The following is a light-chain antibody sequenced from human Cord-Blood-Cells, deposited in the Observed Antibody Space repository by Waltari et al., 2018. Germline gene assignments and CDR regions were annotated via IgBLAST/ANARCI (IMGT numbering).Light chain of an antibody. CDR1: QSVSSN. CDR2: GAS. Sequence: EIVMRQSPAPLSVSPGERATLSCRASQSVSSNLAWYQQKPGQAPRLLINGASTRATGIPARFSGSGSGTEFTLTISSLQSEDFAVYYCQQYNNWPLTFGGGTKVEIK. J-gene: IGKJ4*01. CDR3: QQYNNWPLT. V-gene: IGKV3-15*01.